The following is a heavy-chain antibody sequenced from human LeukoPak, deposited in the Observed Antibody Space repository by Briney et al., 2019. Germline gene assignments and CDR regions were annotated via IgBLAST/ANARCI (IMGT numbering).Heavy chain of an antibody. CDR2: INHSGSP. CDR1: GGSFSGYF. Sequence: SETLSLTCAFYGGSFSGYFWSWVRQPPEKGLEWIGEINHSGSPDYNPSLKSRVSISIDTSRNQFSLKLSSVTAADTAVYYCVRERVQRGKRQYATGFDSWGQGTLVTVSS. J-gene: IGHJ4*02. V-gene: IGHV4-34*01. CDR3: VRERVQRGKRQYATGFDS. D-gene: IGHD2-2*01.